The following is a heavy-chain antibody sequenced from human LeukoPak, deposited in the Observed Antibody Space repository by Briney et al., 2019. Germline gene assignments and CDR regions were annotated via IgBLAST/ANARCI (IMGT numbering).Heavy chain of an antibody. CDR3: AKDRAAAGYYFDY. J-gene: IGHJ4*02. CDR2: ISWNSGSI. CDR1: GFTFDDYA. V-gene: IGHV3-9*01. Sequence: GGSLRLSCAASGFTFDDYAMHWVRQAPGKGLEWVSGISWNSGSIGYADSVKGRFTISRDNAKNSLYLQMNSLRAEDTALYYCAKDRAAAGYYFDYWGQGTLLTVSS. D-gene: IGHD6-13*01.